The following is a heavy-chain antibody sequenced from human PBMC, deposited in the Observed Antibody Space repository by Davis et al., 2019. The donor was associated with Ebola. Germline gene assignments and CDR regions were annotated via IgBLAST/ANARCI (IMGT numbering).Heavy chain of an antibody. CDR2: IKQDGSEK. CDR3: AKDQRVSV. Sequence: PGGSLRLSCAASGFTFNTCWTTWVRQAPGKGLEWVANIKQDGSEKYLVDSVKGRFTISRDNARNSLYLQMNSRRAEDPAVYYCAKDQRVSVWGQGTLVTVSS. D-gene: IGHD1-1*01. J-gene: IGHJ4*02. V-gene: IGHV3-7*01. CDR1: GFTFNTCW.